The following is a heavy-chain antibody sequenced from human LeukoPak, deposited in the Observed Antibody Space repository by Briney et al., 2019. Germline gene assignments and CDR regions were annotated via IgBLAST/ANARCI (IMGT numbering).Heavy chain of an antibody. CDR1: GYTFTGYY. V-gene: IGHV1-2*02. D-gene: IGHD1-26*01. J-gene: IGHJ4*02. CDR2: INPNSGGT. Sequence: ASVKVSCKASGYTFTGYYMHWVRQAPGQGLEWMGWINPNSGGTNYAQKFQGRVTMTRDTSISTAYMELSRLRSDDTAVYYCARDLQWELPTTVDYWGQGTLVTVSS. CDR3: ARDLQWELPTTVDY.